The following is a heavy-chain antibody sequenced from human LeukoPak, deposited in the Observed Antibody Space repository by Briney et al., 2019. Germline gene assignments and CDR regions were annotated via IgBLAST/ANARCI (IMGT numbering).Heavy chain of an antibody. J-gene: IGHJ4*02. CDR3: AKDRDYGSNFDY. V-gene: IGHV3-23*01. D-gene: IGHD3-16*01. CDR1: GFTFNNYA. CDR2: ISVGGTST. Sequence: GGSLRLSCAASGFTFNNYAMSWVRQSPGKGLEWVSAISVGGTSTYYADSVKGRFTISRDNSKNTLYLQMNSLRAEDTAIYYCAKDRDYGSNFDYWGQGTLVTVSS.